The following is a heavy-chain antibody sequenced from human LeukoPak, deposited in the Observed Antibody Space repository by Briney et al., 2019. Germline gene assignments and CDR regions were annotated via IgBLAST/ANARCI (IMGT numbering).Heavy chain of an antibody. D-gene: IGHD6-6*01. Sequence: PGRSLRLSCVASRFTFSTYTMHWVRQAPGKGLEWVAVISYDGSNKYYADSVKGRFTISRDNSKNTLYLQMNSLRAEDTAVFYCSRSIYIAYWGEGSLVTLYS. V-gene: IGHV3-30*04. J-gene: IGHJ4*02. CDR2: ISYDGSNK. CDR1: RFTFSTYT. CDR3: SRSIYIAY.